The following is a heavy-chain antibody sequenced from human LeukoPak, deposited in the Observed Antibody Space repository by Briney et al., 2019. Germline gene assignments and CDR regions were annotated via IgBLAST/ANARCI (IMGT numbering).Heavy chain of an antibody. CDR3: ARGGSESYRNYYYMDV. Sequence: SETLSLTCTVSGGSISSYYWIWIRQPPGKGLEWIGYIYYSGSTNYNPSLKSRVTISVDTSKNQFSLNLSSVTTADTAVYYCARGGSESYRNYYYMDVGGKGTTVTVSS. J-gene: IGHJ6*03. CDR2: IYYSGST. D-gene: IGHD3-10*01. V-gene: IGHV4-59*01. CDR1: GGSISSYY.